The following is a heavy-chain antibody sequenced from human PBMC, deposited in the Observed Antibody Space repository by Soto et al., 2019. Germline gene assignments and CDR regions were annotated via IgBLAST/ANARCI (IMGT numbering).Heavy chain of an antibody. CDR1: GFTFSTYA. CDR2: ISGTGGTT. D-gene: IGHD1-1*01. Sequence: ELQLLESGGDLVQPGGSLRLSCAASGFTFSTYAMSWVRQAPGKGLEWVSAISGTGGTTYYADSVKGRFTISRDNSKNTEYLPMNSLRAEDTAIYHCAIEPVAQASCWNADYSGQGTIVT. CDR3: AIEPVAQASCWNADY. V-gene: IGHV3-23*01. J-gene: IGHJ4*02.